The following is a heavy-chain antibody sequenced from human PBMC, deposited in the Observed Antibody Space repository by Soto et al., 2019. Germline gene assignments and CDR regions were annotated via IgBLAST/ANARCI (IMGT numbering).Heavy chain of an antibody. J-gene: IGHJ2*01. CDR3: SWDPWWGTDMVLSDLEL. CDR2: ISYDGSNK. D-gene: IGHD5-18*01. CDR1: GVTCGSLA. V-gene: IGHV3-30-3*01. Sequence: FMRLSKAVVGVTCGSLAMRCISQAKSKGLEWVAVISYDGSNKYYADSVKGRFTISRDNSKNTLYLQMNSLRAVAAAVYYCSWDPWWGTDMVLSDLELWVRGALVTVSS.